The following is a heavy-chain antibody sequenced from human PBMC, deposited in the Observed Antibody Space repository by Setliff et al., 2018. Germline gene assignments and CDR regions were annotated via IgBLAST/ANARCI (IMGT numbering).Heavy chain of an antibody. CDR2: INWSGEII. CDR3: TSSIVVVPATRPHMDV. Sequence: LRLSCEVSGFTFDNHAMHWVRQAPGKGLEWVSGINWSGEIIGYADSMKGRFTISRDNAKNSLFLDMKSLTVDDTAVYYCTSSIVVVPATRPHMDVWGKGITVTVSS. V-gene: IGHV3-9*01. J-gene: IGHJ6*03. D-gene: IGHD2-2*01. CDR1: GFTFDNHA.